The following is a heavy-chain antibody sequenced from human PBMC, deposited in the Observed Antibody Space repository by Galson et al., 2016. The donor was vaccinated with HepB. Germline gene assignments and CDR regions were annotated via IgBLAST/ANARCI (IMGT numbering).Heavy chain of an antibody. CDR3: AKDGWTWGYYYGDWNLDL. J-gene: IGHJ2*01. Sequence: SLRLSCAASGFTLRDSTMTWVRQAPGKGLHWVSTITGSGVSSYYADSVKGRFTTSRDNSKNILYLQMNSLRADDTAVYYCAKDGWTWGYYYGDWNLDLWGRGTLVPVSS. CDR2: ITGSGVSS. V-gene: IGHV3-23*01. CDR1: GFTLRDST. D-gene: IGHD3-16*01.